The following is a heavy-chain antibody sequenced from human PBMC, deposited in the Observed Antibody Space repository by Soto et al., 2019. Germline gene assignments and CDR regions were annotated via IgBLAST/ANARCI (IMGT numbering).Heavy chain of an antibody. J-gene: IGHJ6*02. V-gene: IGHV5-10-1*01. CDR2: IDPRDSNT. D-gene: IGHD6-13*01. Sequence: PGESLKISCNASGYSFTTYWINWVRQLPGKGLEWMGRIDPRDSNTNYSPSFQGHVTISADKSISTAYLQWSSLKASDTAMYYCARNAEYSSSWPSCLDVWGQGTTVTVSS. CDR3: ARNAEYSSSWPSCLDV. CDR1: GYSFTTYW.